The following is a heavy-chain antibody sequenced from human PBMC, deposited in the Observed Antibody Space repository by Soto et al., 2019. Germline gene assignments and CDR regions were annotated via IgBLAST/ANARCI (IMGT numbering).Heavy chain of an antibody. CDR1: GFSLSTSGVG. CDR2: IYWDDDK. D-gene: IGHD3-3*01. CDR3: ADRLDSLLRFWEWPGWFDP. Sequence: SGPTLVNPTQTLTLTCTFSGFSLSTSGVGVGWIRQPPGKALEWLALIYWDDDKRYSPSLKSRLTITKDTSKNQVVLTMTNMDPVDTATYYCADRLDSLLRFWEWPGWFDPWGQGTLVTVSS. J-gene: IGHJ5*02. V-gene: IGHV2-5*02.